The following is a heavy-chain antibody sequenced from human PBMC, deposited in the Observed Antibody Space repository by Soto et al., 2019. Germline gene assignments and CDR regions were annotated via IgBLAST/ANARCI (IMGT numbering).Heavy chain of an antibody. CDR1: GFTFSSYA. Sequence: QVQLVESGGGVVQPGRSLRLSCAASGFTFSSYAMHWVRQAPGKGLEWVAVILYDGSNKYYADSVKGRFTISRANSKNTLYLQMNSLRAEDTAVYYCARDRGGRDGYNWDYWGQGTLVTVSA. J-gene: IGHJ4*02. D-gene: IGHD5-12*01. CDR3: ARDRGGRDGYNWDY. CDR2: ILYDGSNK. V-gene: IGHV3-30-3*01.